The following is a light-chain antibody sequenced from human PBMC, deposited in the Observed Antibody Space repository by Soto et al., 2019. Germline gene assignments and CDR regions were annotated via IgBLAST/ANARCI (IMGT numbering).Light chain of an antibody. V-gene: IGLV2-8*01. J-gene: IGLJ1*01. CDR3: GLYEGINDLGV. CDR1: SSDVGGNTD. CDR2: EVN. Sequence: QSVLTQPPSASGSPGQTVTISCTGTSSDVGGNTDVYWYQQPPGKAPKLMIFEVNQRPSGVPDRFSGSKSGNSASLTVCGLQAEDEADYYCGLYEGINDLGVFGTGTKLTVL.